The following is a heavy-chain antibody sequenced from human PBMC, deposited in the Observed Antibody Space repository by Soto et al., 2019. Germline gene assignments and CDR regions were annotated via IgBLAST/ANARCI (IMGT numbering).Heavy chain of an antibody. J-gene: IGHJ4*02. Sequence: EVQLVESGGDLVQPGGSLRLACAASGFTFSTYWMTWVRQAPGKGLEWVASISQDGSDKYYVDSVKGRFTISRDNAKKSLYLQMNSLIVEDTAVYYCLRVSGWTFDYWGQGTLVTVSS. D-gene: IGHD6-19*01. CDR2: ISQDGSDK. CDR3: LRVSGWTFDY. CDR1: GFTFSTYW. V-gene: IGHV3-7*04.